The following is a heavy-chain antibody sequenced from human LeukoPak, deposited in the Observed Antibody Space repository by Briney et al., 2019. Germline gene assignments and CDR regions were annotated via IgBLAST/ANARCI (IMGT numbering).Heavy chain of an antibody. D-gene: IGHD5-18*01. CDR3: ASSALVTPYYYYYMDV. V-gene: IGHV1-69*13. CDR2: IIPIFGTT. J-gene: IGHJ6*03. CDR1: GGTLSNYA. Sequence: GASVKVSCKASGGTLSNYAISWVRQAPGQGLEWMGGIIPIFGTTHYAQKFQGRVRITADESTSTAYMELSSLRSEDTAVYYCASSALVTPYYYYYMDVWGKGTTVTVSS.